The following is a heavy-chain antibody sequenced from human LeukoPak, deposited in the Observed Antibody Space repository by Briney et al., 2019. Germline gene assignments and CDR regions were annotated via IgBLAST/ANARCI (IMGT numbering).Heavy chain of an antibody. CDR2: IFPADSNT. CDR1: GYSFASSW. CDR3: ARLSGGSP. Sequence: GESLKISCQASGYSFASSWIGWVRQVPGKGLEWMGTIFPADSNTRYSPSFQGQVTISVDKSNNTAYLQWSSLKASDTAIYYCARLSGGSPWGQGTLVTVSS. J-gene: IGHJ5*02. V-gene: IGHV5-51*01. D-gene: IGHD2-15*01.